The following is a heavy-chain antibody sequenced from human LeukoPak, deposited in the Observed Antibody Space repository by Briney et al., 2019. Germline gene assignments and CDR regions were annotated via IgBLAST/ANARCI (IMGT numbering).Heavy chain of an antibody. D-gene: IGHD2-2*01. V-gene: IGHV3-7*01. CDR3: ARELGYCSSTSCPS. CDR1: GFTFSSYW. J-gene: IGHJ4*02. CDR2: IRQDGSEK. Sequence: PVGSLRLSCAASGFTFSSYWMSWVRQAPGKGLEWVANIRQDGSEKYYVDSVKGRFTISGDNAKNSLYLQMNSLRAEDTAVYYCARELGYCSSTSCPSWGQGTLVTVSS.